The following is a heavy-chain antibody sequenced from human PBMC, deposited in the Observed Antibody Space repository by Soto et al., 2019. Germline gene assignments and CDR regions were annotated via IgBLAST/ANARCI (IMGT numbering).Heavy chain of an antibody. Sequence: SETLSLTCTVSGGSISSYYWSWIRQPPGKGLEWIGYIYYSGSTNYNPSLKSRVTISVDTSKNQFSLKLISVTAADTAVYYCARALGYCSSSICYSYYYYGMDVWGQGTTVTVSS. CDR3: ARALGYCSSSICYSYYYYGMDV. J-gene: IGHJ6*02. CDR1: GGSISSYY. D-gene: IGHD2-2*01. CDR2: IYYSGST. V-gene: IGHV4-59*01.